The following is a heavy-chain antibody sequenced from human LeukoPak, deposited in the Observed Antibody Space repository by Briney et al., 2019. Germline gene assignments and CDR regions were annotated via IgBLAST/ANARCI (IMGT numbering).Heavy chain of an antibody. D-gene: IGHD3-10*01. CDR2: IFYSGST. Sequence: SETLSLTCPVSGGSISGYYWSWIRQPPGKGLEWIGYIFYSGSTNYNPSLKSRVTISVDTSKNQFSLKLSSVTAADTAVYFCARVYYGRSYGYWYFDLWGRGTLVTVSA. CDR3: ARVYYGRSYGYWYFDL. V-gene: IGHV4-59*01. J-gene: IGHJ2*01. CDR1: GGSISGYY.